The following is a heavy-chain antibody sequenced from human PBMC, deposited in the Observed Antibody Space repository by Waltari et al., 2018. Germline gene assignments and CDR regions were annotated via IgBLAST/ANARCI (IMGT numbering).Heavy chain of an antibody. CDR1: GFSVSSNY. CDR3: VRGVAGGFDI. J-gene: IGHJ3*02. V-gene: IGHV3-53*01. D-gene: IGHD6-19*01. CDR2: LYGDRRT. Sequence: VLEAGGGLIQPGGSRGLSCVGSGFSVSSNYMSWVRQDPGKGPEWVSVLYGDRRTYYAEAVKRRFIISRDNAKNTVYFQMNRLQAEDTAGYFCVRGVAGGFDIWGQGTLVTVSS.